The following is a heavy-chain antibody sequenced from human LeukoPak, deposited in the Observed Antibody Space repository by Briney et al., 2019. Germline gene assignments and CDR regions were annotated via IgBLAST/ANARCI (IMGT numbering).Heavy chain of an antibody. Sequence: TGGSLRLSCAASGFTFSSYSMNWVRQAPGKGLEWVSSISSRNSYIYYADSVKGRFTISRDNAKNSLYLQMNTLRAEDTAVYYCARELYSNTDYYGMDVWGQGTTVTVSS. CDR2: ISSRNSYI. J-gene: IGHJ6*02. V-gene: IGHV3-21*01. D-gene: IGHD6-13*01. CDR3: ARELYSNTDYYGMDV. CDR1: GFTFSSYS.